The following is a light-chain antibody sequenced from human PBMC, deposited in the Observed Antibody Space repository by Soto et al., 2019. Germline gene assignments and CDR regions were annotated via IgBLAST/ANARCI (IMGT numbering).Light chain of an antibody. CDR3: SSSAGNNVGV. Sequence: QSVLTQPPSASGSPGQSVTISCTGTSSDVGAYNYVSWYQQHPGKAPKLIIYEVSKRPSGVPDRFSGSKSGNTASLTVSGLQAEDEADYYCSSSAGNNVGVFGGGTQLTVL. J-gene: IGLJ2*01. CDR2: EVS. V-gene: IGLV2-8*01. CDR1: SSDVGAYNY.